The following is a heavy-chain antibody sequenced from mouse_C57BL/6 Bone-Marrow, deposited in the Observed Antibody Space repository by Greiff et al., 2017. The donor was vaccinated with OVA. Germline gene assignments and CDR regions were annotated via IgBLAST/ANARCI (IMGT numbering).Heavy chain of an antibody. Sequence: EVKLMESGAELVRPGASVKLSCTASGFNIKDDYMHWVKQRPEQGLEWIGWIDPENGDTEYASKFQGKATITADTSSNTAYLQLSSLTSEDTAVYYCTTWNTPFAYGGQGTLVTVSA. CDR1: GFNIKDDY. CDR2: IDPENGDT. J-gene: IGHJ3*01. V-gene: IGHV14-4*01. CDR3: TTWNTPFAY. D-gene: IGHD5-2*01.